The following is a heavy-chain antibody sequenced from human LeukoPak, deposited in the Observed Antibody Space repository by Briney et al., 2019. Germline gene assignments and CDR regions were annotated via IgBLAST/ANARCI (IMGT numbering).Heavy chain of an antibody. V-gene: IGHV4-34*01. Sequence: SQTLCLTCAVYGGSFSGYYWSWIRQPPGKGLEWIGEINHSGGTNYNPSLKSRVTMSVDTTKNQFSLKLSSVTAADTAVYYCAVAGTNVSTDYWGQGTLVTVSS. CDR2: INHSGGT. J-gene: IGHJ4*02. CDR1: GGSFSGYY. D-gene: IGHD6-19*01. CDR3: AVAGTNVSTDY.